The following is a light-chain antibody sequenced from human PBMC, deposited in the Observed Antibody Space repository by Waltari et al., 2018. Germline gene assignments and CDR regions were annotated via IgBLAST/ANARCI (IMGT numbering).Light chain of an antibody. CDR3: AAWDDSLSGWV. V-gene: IGLV1-47*01. J-gene: IGLJ3*02. Sequence: QSVLTQPPSASGTPGQRVTISCAGSSSNIGSNYEYWYQQLPGTATRLLCYVNYQRPSGCPDRFAGSKSGTSASLAISGLRYEDEADYYCAAWDDSLSGWVFGGGTKLTVL. CDR1: SSNIGSNY. CDR2: VNY.